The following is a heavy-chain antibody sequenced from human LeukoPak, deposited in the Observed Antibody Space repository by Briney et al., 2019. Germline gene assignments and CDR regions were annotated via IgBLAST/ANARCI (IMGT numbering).Heavy chain of an antibody. J-gene: IGHJ4*02. Sequence: GGSLRLSCAASGFTFSSHAMSWVRQAPGMGLEWVAAISRSGTNTYYADSVKGRFTISSDNSKNTLYLQMNSLRAEDTAIYYCAKDCNGGNCYIDYWGQGTLVTVAS. D-gene: IGHD2-15*01. CDR1: GFTFSSHA. V-gene: IGHV3-23*01. CDR2: ISRSGTNT. CDR3: AKDCNGGNCYIDY.